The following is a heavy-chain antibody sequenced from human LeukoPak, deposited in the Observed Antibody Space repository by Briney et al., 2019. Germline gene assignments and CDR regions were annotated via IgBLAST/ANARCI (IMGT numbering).Heavy chain of an antibody. J-gene: IGHJ4*02. CDR2: ISYDGSNK. CDR1: GFAFSSYG. Sequence: PGGSLRLSCAASGFAFSSYGMHWVRQAPGKGLEWVAVISYDGSNKYYADSVKGRFTISRDNSKNTLYLQLNSLKAEDTAVYYCAKHDYGDYFDSWGQGTLVTVSS. D-gene: IGHD4-17*01. CDR3: AKHDYGDYFDS. V-gene: IGHV3-30*18.